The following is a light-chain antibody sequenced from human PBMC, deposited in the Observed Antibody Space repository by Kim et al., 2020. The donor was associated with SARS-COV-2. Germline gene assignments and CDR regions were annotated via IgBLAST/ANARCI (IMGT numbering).Light chain of an antibody. J-gene: IGKJ3*01. CDR3: QAYNNP. V-gene: IGKV1-27*01. CDR2: AAS. CDR1: QDIQNY. Sequence: DIQMTQSPSSLSASVGDRVIITCRASQDIQNYLAWYQQKPGKVPKVLIYAASALQSGVPSRFSGSRSGTDFTLTISSLQPEDVAAYDCQAYNNPFGPGTKVDIK.